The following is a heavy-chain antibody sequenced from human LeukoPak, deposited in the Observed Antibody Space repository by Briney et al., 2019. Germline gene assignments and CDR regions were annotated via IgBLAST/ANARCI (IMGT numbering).Heavy chain of an antibody. CDR3: ARGKNYDFWSRYYYYYGMDL. V-gene: IGHV4-34*01. CDR1: GGSFSGYY. CDR2: INHSGST. J-gene: IGHJ6*02. Sequence: SETLSLTCAVYGGSFSGYYWRWIRQPPGKGLEWIGEINHSGSTNYNPSLKSRVTISVDTSKNQFSLKLSSGTAADTAVYYCARGKNYDFWSRYYYYYGMDLWGQGTTVTVSS. D-gene: IGHD3-3*01.